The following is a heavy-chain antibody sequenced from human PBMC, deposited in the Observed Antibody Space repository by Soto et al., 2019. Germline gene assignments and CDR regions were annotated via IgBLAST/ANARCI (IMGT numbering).Heavy chain of an antibody. Sequence: VQLLESGGGLVQPGGSLRLSCAASGFTFSSYGMHWVRQAPGKGLEWVAVISYDGSNKYYADSVKGRFTISRDNSKNTLYLQMNSLRAEDTAVYYCAKSYGDYEPFDYWGQGTLVTVSS. CDR3: AKSYGDYEPFDY. CDR2: ISYDGSNK. CDR1: GFTFSSYG. V-gene: IGHV3-30*18. D-gene: IGHD4-17*01. J-gene: IGHJ4*02.